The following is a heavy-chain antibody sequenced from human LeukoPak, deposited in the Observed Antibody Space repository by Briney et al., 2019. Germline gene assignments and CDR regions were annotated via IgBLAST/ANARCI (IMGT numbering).Heavy chain of an antibody. V-gene: IGHV4-4*09. J-gene: IGHJ4*02. Sequence: SETLSLTCTVSGGSISNFYWTWIRQPPGQGLEWIGYIHSSGPTNYNPSLKSRLTMSVDTSQNQFSLKLNSVTAADTAVYYCARTYSNYPYYFDYWGQGTLVTVSS. CDR3: ARTYSNYPYYFDY. D-gene: IGHD4-11*01. CDR1: GGSISNFY. CDR2: IHSSGPT.